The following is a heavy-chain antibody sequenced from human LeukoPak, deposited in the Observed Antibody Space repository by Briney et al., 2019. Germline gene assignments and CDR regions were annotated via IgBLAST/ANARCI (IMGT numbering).Heavy chain of an antibody. CDR3: ARGLGYCSGADCYWAIRYYYMDV. Sequence: GASVKVSCKASGYTFTSYYMYWVRQAPGQGLEWMGLINPGGGSTNYAQKFQGRLTITRNTSIITAYMELSSLRSEDTAVYYCARGLGYCSGADCYWAIRYYYMDVWGKGTTVTVSS. D-gene: IGHD2-15*01. CDR2: INPGGGST. J-gene: IGHJ6*03. V-gene: IGHV1-46*01. CDR1: GYTFTSYY.